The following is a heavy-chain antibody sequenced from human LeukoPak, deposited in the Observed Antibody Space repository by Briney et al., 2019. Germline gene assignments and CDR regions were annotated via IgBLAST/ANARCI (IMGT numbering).Heavy chain of an antibody. Sequence: PSETLSLTCTVSDGSISSHYWSWIRQPPGKGLEWIGYIYYSGSTNYNPSLKSRVTISVDTSKNQFSLKLSSVTAADTAVYYCARDTNPYYYDSSGYYVPGAFDIWGQGTMVTVSS. CDR2: IYYSGST. CDR3: ARDTNPYYYDSSGYYVPGAFDI. V-gene: IGHV4-59*11. CDR1: DGSISSHY. D-gene: IGHD3-22*01. J-gene: IGHJ3*02.